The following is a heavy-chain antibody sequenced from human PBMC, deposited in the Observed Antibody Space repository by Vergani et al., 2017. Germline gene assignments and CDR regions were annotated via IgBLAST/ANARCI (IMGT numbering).Heavy chain of an antibody. CDR2: IYYSGST. J-gene: IGHJ4*02. Sequence: QVQLQESGPGLVKPSETLSLTCTVSGGSVSSGSYYWSWIRQPAGNGLEWIGYIYYSGSTNYNPSLKSRVTISVDTSKNQFSLKLSSVTAADTAVYYCAKADITSYDYWGQGTLVTVSS. D-gene: IGHD3-10*01. CDR3: AKADITSYDY. V-gene: IGHV4-61*10. CDR1: GGSVSSGSYY.